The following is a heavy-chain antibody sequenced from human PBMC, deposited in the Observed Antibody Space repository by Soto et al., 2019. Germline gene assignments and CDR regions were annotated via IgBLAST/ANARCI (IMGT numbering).Heavy chain of an antibody. CDR2: ISYDGSNK. D-gene: IGHD2-2*01. J-gene: IGHJ4*02. CDR3: AKDVALGYCSSTSCYLSLDY. CDR1: GFTFSSYG. V-gene: IGHV3-30*18. Sequence: QVQLVESGGGVVQPGRSLRLSCAASGFTFSSYGMHWVRQAPGKGLEWVAVISYDGSNKYYAESVKGRFTISRDNSKNTLYLQMNSLRAEDTAVYYCAKDVALGYCSSTSCYLSLDYWGQGTLVTVSS.